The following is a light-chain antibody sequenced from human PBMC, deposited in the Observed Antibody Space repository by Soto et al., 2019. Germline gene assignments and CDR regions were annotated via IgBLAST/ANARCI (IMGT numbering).Light chain of an antibody. V-gene: IGKV3D-15*01. J-gene: IGKJ2*01. CDR2: GTS. CDR1: LSVSSSY. CDR3: QQYHHWPFT. Sequence: EILMTQSPATLSVSPGQRATLSSRASLSVSSSYFAWYQQKPGHAPRLLIDGTSSRASGIPDRCSVSGSGTEFTLTISSLQSEDLAVYYCQQYHHWPFTLGQGTKLEIK.